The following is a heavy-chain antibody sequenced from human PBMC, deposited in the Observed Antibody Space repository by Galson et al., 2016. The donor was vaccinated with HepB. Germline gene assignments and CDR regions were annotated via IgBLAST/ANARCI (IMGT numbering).Heavy chain of an antibody. V-gene: IGHV3-23*01. CDR2: IRGSGTST. CDR3: AKPFLSSGLYYFDY. J-gene: IGHJ4*02. CDR1: GFTFSSYA. Sequence: SLRLSCAASGFTFSSYAMSWVRQAPGKGLEWVSGIRGSGTSTYYADSVKGRFTISRDNSKNTLYLQMNSLRDDDTAVYYCAKPFLSSGLYYFDYWGRGTLVTVSS. D-gene: IGHD6-19*01.